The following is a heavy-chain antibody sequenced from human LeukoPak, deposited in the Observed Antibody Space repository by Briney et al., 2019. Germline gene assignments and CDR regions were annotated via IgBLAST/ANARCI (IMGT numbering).Heavy chain of an antibody. J-gene: IGHJ4*02. V-gene: IGHV3-30*02. CDR2: IRYDGSNK. D-gene: IGHD3-3*01. CDR1: GFTFSSYG. CDR3: AKDKRALTIFGVAFDY. Sequence: GGSLRLSCAASGFTFSSYGMHWVRQAPGKGLEWVAFIRYDGSNKYYADSVKGRFTISRDNSKNTLYLQMNSLRAEDTAVYYCAKDKRALTIFGVAFDYWGQGTLVTVSS.